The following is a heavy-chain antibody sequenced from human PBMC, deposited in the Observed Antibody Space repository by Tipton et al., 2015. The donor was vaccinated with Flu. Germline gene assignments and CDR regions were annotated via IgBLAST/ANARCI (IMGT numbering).Heavy chain of an antibody. J-gene: IGHJ4*02. V-gene: IGHV3-30*02. D-gene: IGHD2/OR15-2a*01. CDR2: IRSDETTE. Sequence: GSLRLFCAASGFTFRTNGMHWVRQAPGKGLEWVAHIRSDETTEYADSVKGRFTISRDNSKDMLYLRMNSLRAEDTAVYYCARDKNEFYAFENWAQGTLVTVSS. CDR3: ARDKNEFYAFEN. CDR1: GFTFRTNG.